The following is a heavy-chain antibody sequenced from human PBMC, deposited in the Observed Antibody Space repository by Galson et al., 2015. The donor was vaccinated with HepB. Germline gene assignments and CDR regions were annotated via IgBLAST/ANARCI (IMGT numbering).Heavy chain of an antibody. D-gene: IGHD6-13*01. J-gene: IGHJ5*02. Sequence: SETLSLTCSVSGGSITNSLYYWGWIRQTPEKGLEWIGSLYYRGSTFYNPSLRGRVTISIDASKNQFSLRLTSVTAADTAVYYCASGSPFSSSWLNYFDPWGPGTLVTVSS. CDR3: ASGSPFSSSWLNYFDP. V-gene: IGHV4-39*07. CDR2: LYYRGST. CDR1: GGSITNSLYY.